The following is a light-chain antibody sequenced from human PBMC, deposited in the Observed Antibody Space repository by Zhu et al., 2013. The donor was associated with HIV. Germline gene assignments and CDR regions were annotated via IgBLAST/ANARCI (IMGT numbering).Light chain of an antibody. CDR2: ATS. CDR1: QNINY. V-gene: IGKV3-20*01. Sequence: DIVLTQSPGTLSLSPGERATLSCRANQNINYLAWYQQKPGQAPRLLIYATSTRATGIPDRFSDNGSGTDFTLTISRLEPEDFAVYYCQQYGSSPPWTFGQGTKVEIK. CDR3: QQYGSSPPWT. J-gene: IGKJ1*01.